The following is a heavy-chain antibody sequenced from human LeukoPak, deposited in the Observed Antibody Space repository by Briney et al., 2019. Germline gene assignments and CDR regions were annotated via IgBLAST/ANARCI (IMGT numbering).Heavy chain of an antibody. J-gene: IGHJ4*02. Sequence: GGSLRLSCAASGFTFSSYAMSWVRRAPGKGLEWVSGIRGSGGSTYYADSVKGRFTISRDNSKNTLYLQMNSLRAEDTAVYYCAKASGQLVPNSFFDYWGQGTLVTVSS. CDR3: AKASGQLVPNSFFDY. V-gene: IGHV3-23*01. CDR1: GFTFSSYA. CDR2: IRGSGGST. D-gene: IGHD6-6*01.